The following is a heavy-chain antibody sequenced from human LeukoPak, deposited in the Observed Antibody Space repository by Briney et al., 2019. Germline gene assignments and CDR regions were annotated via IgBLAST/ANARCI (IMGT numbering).Heavy chain of an antibody. D-gene: IGHD6-13*01. CDR2: IHYSGST. Sequence: PSETLSLTCTVSGGSISSYYWSWIRQPPGKGLEWIGYIHYSGSTHYNPSLKSRVTISVDTSKNQVSLKLRSVTAADTAVYYCARYGIAAADYYFDYWGQGTLVTVSS. J-gene: IGHJ4*02. CDR3: ARYGIAAADYYFDY. V-gene: IGHV4-59*01. CDR1: GGSISSYY.